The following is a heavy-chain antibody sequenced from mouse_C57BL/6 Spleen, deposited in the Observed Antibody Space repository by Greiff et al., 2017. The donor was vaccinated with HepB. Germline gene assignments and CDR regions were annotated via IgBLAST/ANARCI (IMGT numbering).Heavy chain of an antibody. Sequence: EVQLVESGGGLVKPGGSLKLSCAASGFTFSSYAMSWVRQTPEKRLEWVATISDGGSYTYYPDNVKGRFTISRDNAKNNLYLQMSHLKSEDTAMYDCERDRLDYDGYVVVWGTGTTVTVPS. V-gene: IGHV5-4*01. CDR1: GFTFSSYA. J-gene: IGHJ1*03. CDR2: ISDGGSYT. D-gene: IGHD2-4*01. CDR3: ERDRLDYDGYVVV.